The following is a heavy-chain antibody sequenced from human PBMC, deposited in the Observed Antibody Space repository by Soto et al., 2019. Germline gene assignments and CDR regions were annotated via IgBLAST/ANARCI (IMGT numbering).Heavy chain of an antibody. V-gene: IGHV3-11*06. CDR1: GFTFSDYY. CDR2: ISSSSSYT. D-gene: IGHD2-2*01. Sequence: QVHLVESGGGLVKPGGSLRLSCAASGFTFSDYYMSWIRQAPGKGLEWVSYISSSSSYTNYADSVKGRFTISRDNAKNSLYLQMNSLRAEDTAVYYCARYCSSTSCHSGGYYYGMDVWGQGTTVTVSS. CDR3: ARYCSSTSCHSGGYYYGMDV. J-gene: IGHJ6*02.